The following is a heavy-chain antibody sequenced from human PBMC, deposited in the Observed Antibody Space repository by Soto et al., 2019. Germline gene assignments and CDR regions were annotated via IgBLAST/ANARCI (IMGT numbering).Heavy chain of an antibody. V-gene: IGHV3-23*01. D-gene: IGHD1-26*01. Sequence: EVQLLESGGGLVQPGGSLRLSCAASGFTFSSYAMSWVRQAPGKGLEWVSAIRGSGGSTYYADSVKGRFTISRDNAKNTLSLQLNRLRAEDTAVYDCAKDVVGATNLHGMDVWGQGTTVTVSS. CDR2: IRGSGGST. CDR3: AKDVVGATNLHGMDV. J-gene: IGHJ6*02. CDR1: GFTFSSYA.